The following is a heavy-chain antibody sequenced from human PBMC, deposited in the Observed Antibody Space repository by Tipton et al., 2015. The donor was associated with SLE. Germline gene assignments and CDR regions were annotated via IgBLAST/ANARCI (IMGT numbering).Heavy chain of an antibody. CDR3: ARRRGATGLFSERGWFDP. Sequence: TLSLTCAVYGGSLSGHYWSWIRQSPGKGLECIGESNDSGKTNYNPALESRATISVDTSRSQFSLRLTSVTAADTAVYYCARRRGATGLFSERGWFDPWGQGALVTVSS. CDR1: GGSLSGHY. D-gene: IGHD5-12*01. CDR2: SNDSGKT. V-gene: IGHV4-34*01. J-gene: IGHJ5*02.